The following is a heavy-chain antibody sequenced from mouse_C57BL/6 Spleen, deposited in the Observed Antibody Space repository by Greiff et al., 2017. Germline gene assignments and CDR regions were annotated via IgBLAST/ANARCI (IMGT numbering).Heavy chain of an antibody. J-gene: IGHJ1*03. CDR3: ARGDGQGSV. CDR2: IDPSDSET. D-gene: IGHD2-3*01. V-gene: IGHV1-52*01. Sequence: PIQGLEGIGNIDPSDSETHYNQKFKDKATLTVAKSSSTAYMQLSSLTSEDSAVYYSARGDGQGSVWGTGTTVTVSS.